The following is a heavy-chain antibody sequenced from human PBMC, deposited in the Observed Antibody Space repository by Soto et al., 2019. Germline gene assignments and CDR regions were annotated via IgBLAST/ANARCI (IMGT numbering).Heavy chain of an antibody. D-gene: IGHD2-8*01. CDR1: GGSVSNGMYY. J-gene: IGHJ4*02. CDR3: ARYCNNSACPHLYYFDY. V-gene: IGHV4-61*01. Sequence: SETLSPTCTVSGGSVSNGMYYWSWIRQPPGKGLEGIGNVYFTGTTLYNPSLKSRVTMSVDTYKDQFFLTLTSVTAADTVVYYCARYCNNSACPHLYYFDYWGLGTLVTVSS. CDR2: VYFTGTT.